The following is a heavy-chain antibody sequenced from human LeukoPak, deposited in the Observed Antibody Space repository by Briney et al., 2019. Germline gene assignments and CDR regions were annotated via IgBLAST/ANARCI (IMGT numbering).Heavy chain of an antibody. CDR2: IWYDGSEK. CDR1: GFTFSYNG. V-gene: IGHV3-33*01. J-gene: IGHJ4*02. Sequence: PGGSLRLSSAASGFTFSYNGMHWVRQAPGEGLEWVAVIWYDGSEKYYADSVKGRFTISRDNSKNTLFLQMNSLRAEDTAVYYCARDYGTTTTTKRWGCFDYWGQGALVTVSS. CDR3: ARDYGTTTTTKRWGCFDY. D-gene: IGHD4-11*01.